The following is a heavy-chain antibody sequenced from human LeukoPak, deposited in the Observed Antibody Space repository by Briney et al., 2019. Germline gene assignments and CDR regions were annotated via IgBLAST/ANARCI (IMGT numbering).Heavy chain of an antibody. V-gene: IGHV3-23*01. CDR3: AKRAPGSSGYHSFDY. D-gene: IGHD3-22*01. CDR2: ISGSGGST. J-gene: IGHJ4*02. Sequence: GGSLRLSCAASGFTFDDHAMSWVRQAPGKGLEWVSAISGSGGSTYYADSVKGRFTISRDNSKNTLYLQMNSLRAEDTAVYYCAKRAPGSSGYHSFDYWGQGTLVTVSS. CDR1: GFTFDDHA.